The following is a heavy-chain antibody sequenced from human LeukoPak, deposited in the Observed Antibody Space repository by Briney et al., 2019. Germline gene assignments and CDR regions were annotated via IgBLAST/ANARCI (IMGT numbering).Heavy chain of an antibody. CDR1: GYTFIAYY. J-gene: IGHJ3*02. Sequence: ASVKVSCKASGYTFIAYYIYWMRQAPGQGLEWVGRINHNSGGTNYAQNFQDRVTLTRDTSITTAYMELNRLISDDTAVYYCARRGSGYYDSREAFDIWGQGTMVTVSS. D-gene: IGHD3-22*01. CDR2: INHNSGGT. CDR3: ARRGSGYYDSREAFDI. V-gene: IGHV1-2*06.